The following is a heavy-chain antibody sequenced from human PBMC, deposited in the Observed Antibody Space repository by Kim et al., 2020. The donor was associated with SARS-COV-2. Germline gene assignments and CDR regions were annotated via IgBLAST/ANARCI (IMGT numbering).Heavy chain of an antibody. CDR2: INHSGST. CDR1: GGSFSGYY. J-gene: IGHJ5*02. D-gene: IGHD2-2*01. V-gene: IGHV4-34*01. CDR3: ARRRRSVVVPAAISGVSRWFDP. Sequence: SETLSLTCAVYGGSFSGYYWSWIRQPPGKGLEWIGEINHSGSTNYNPSLKSRVTISVDTSKNQFSLKLSSVTAADTAVYYCARRRRSVVVPAAISGVSRWFDPWGQGTLVTVSS.